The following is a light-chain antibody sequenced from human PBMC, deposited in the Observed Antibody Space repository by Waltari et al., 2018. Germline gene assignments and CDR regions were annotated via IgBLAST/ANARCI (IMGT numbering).Light chain of an antibody. Sequence: EIVLTQSPGTLSLSPGERATLSCRASQSVSNNYLAWYQHKPGQAPRLLIYSASSRATGIPDRFSGSGSGTDFTLTISRLEPEDFAMYYCHQYGNPPPTFGPGTNVEIK. CDR1: QSVSNNY. CDR3: HQYGNPPPT. V-gene: IGKV3-20*01. CDR2: SAS. J-gene: IGKJ3*01.